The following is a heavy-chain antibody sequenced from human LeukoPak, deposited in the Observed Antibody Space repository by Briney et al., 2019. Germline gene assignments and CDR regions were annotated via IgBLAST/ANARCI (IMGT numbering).Heavy chain of an antibody. CDR2: ISYDGSNK. J-gene: IGHJ4*02. CDR3: AKAGDSSGYYYEDY. V-gene: IGHV3-30*18. CDR1: GFTFSSYG. Sequence: GRSLRLSCVVSGFTFSSYGMHWVRQAPGKGLEWVAVISYDGSNKYYADSVKGRFTISRDNSKNTLYLQMNSLRAEDTAVYYCAKAGDSSGYYYEDYWGQGTLVTVSS. D-gene: IGHD3-22*01.